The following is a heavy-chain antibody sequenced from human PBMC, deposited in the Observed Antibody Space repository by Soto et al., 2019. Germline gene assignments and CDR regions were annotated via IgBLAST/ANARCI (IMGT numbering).Heavy chain of an antibody. CDR2: ISSSSSYI. D-gene: IGHD2-8*01. CDR3: AREYCTNGVCWSFDY. CDR1: GFTFSSYS. J-gene: IGHJ4*02. V-gene: IGHV3-21*01. Sequence: GGSLRLSCAASGFTFSSYSMNWVRQAPGKGLEWVSSISSSSSYIYYADSVKGRFTISRDNAKNSLYLQMNSLRAEDTAVYYCAREYCTNGVCWSFDYWGQGTLVTVSS.